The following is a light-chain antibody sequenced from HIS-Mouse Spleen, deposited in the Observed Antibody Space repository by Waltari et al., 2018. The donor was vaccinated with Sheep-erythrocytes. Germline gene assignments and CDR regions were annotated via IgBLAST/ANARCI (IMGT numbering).Light chain of an antibody. V-gene: IGKV1-39*01. J-gene: IGKJ2*01. Sequence: IQMTHSLSSLSAAIVAITTITCRASRSISSYLKWYQQKPGKAPKLLIYAASSLQSGVPSRFSGSGSGTDFTLTISSLQPEDFATYYCQQSNSIPNTFGQGTRLEIK. CDR2: AAS. CDR3: QQSNSIPNT. CDR1: RSISSY.